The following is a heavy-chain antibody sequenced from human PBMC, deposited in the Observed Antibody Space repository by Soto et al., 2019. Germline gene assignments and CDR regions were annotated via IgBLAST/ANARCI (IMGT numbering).Heavy chain of an antibody. V-gene: IGHV1-69*13. D-gene: IGHD6-13*01. CDR1: GGTFGSYA. CDR3: ARDGQQLVNGAFDI. J-gene: IGHJ3*02. Sequence: SVKVSCKASGGTFGSYAISWVRQAPGQGLEWMGGIIPIFGTANYAQKFQGRVTITADESTSTAYMELSSLRSEDTAVYYCARDGQQLVNGAFDIWGQGTMVTVSS. CDR2: IIPIFGTA.